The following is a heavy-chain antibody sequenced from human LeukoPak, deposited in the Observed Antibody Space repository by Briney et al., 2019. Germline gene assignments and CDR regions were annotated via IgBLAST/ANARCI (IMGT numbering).Heavy chain of an antibody. J-gene: IGHJ4*02. CDR2: IYSDGRT. CDR3: ASFTPTYYYGSGSYSDDY. Sequence: PGGSLRLSCVASAFTFSSYAMSWVRQAPGKGLEWVSLIYSDGRTYYADSVKGRCTISRDNSKNTLYLQMNSLRVEDTAVYYCASFTPTYYYGSGSYSDDYWGQGTLVTVSS. D-gene: IGHD3-10*01. V-gene: IGHV3-53*01. CDR1: AFTFSSYA.